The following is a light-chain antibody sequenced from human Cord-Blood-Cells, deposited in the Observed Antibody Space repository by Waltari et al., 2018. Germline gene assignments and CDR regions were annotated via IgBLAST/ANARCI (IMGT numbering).Light chain of an antibody. J-gene: IGKJ4*01. Sequence: DIQMTQSPSTLSASVGDRVTITCRASQSISSWLAWYQQKPGKAPKLLIYKASSLESGVPSRFSGSGSGTEFTLTISSLQPDDFATYYCQQYYSFPVTFGGGTKVEIK. CDR2: KAS. CDR1: QSISSW. CDR3: QQYYSFPVT. V-gene: IGKV1-5*03.